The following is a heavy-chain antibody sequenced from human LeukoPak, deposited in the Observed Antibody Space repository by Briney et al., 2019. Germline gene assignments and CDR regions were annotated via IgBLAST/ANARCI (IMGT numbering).Heavy chain of an antibody. D-gene: IGHD3-10*01. CDR1: GFTFNNYA. CDR2: ISGSGGNT. CDR3: AKGGNTMVRGLITY. V-gene: IGHV3-23*01. Sequence: GESLRLSCAASGFTFNNYAMNWVRQAPGKGLEWVSAISGSGGNTYYADSVKGRFTISRDNSKNTLYLQINSLRAEDTAVYYCAKGGNTMVRGLITYWGQGTLVTVSS. J-gene: IGHJ4*02.